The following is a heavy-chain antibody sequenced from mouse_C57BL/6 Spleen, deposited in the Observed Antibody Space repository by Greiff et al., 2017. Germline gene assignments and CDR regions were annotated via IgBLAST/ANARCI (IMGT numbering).Heavy chain of an antibody. Sequence: VQLQQSDAELVKPGASVKISCKVSGYTFTDHTLHWLKQRPDQGLEWIGYIYPRDGSTTYNEKFKGKDTLTADKSSSTAYMQLNSLTSEDYAVYFCARMLGRPYYFDDWGQGTTLTVSS. CDR3: ARMLGRPYYFDD. CDR2: IYPRDGST. V-gene: IGHV1-78*01. CDR1: GYTFTDHT. D-gene: IGHD4-1*01. J-gene: IGHJ2*01.